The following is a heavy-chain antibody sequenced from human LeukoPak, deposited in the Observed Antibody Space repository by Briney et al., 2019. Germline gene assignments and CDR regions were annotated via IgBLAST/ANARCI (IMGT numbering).Heavy chain of an antibody. CDR3: ARARGVPSWFDP. V-gene: IGHV3-21*01. CDR1: GFTFSSYS. Sequence: GGSLRLSCAASGFTFSSYSMNWVRQAPGKGLEWVSSISSNSSYIYYADSVKGRFTISRDNAKNTLYLQMNSLRAEDTAAYYCARARGVPSWFDPWGQGTLVTVSS. CDR2: ISSNSSYI. J-gene: IGHJ5*02. D-gene: IGHD3-10*01.